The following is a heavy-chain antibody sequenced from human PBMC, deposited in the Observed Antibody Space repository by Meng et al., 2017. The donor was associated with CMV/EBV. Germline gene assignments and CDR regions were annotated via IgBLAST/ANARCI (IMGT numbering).Heavy chain of an antibody. D-gene: IGHD6-6*01. CDR2: INSDGSST. CDR3: ARLERLLVHPYYYYGMDV. CDR1: GFTFSSYW. V-gene: IGHV3-74*01. Sequence: GESLKISCAASGFTFSSYWMHWVRQAPGKGLVWVSRINSDGSSTSYADSVKGRFTISRDNAKNTLYLQMNSLRAEDKAVYYCARLERLLVHPYYYYGMDVWGQGTTVTVSS. J-gene: IGHJ6*02.